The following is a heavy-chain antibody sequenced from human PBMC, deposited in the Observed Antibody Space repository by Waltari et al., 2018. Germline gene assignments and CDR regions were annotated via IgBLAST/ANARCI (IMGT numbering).Heavy chain of an antibody. D-gene: IGHD6-19*01. CDR1: GGSFSGYY. CDR2: INKSGST. CDR3: ARHTISGLFQAVAVFDY. V-gene: IGHV4-34*01. J-gene: IGHJ4*02. Sequence: QVQLQQWGAGLLKPSETLSLTCAVYGGSFSGYYWSWIRPPPGKGLEWIGEINKSGSTNYNPSLKSRVTISVDTSKNQFSLKLSSVTAADTAVYYCARHTISGLFQAVAVFDYWGQGTLVTVSS.